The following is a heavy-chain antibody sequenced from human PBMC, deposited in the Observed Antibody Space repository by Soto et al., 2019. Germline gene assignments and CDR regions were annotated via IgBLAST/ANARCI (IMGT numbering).Heavy chain of an antibody. CDR3: ARGPRSYYDFCSGYRFMDY. CDR1: GGSFSGYY. J-gene: IGHJ4*02. D-gene: IGHD3-3*01. V-gene: IGHV4-34*01. CDR2: INHSGST. Sequence: SETLSLTCAVYGGSFSGYYWSWIRQPPGKGLEWIGEINHSGSTNYNPSLKSRVTISVDTSKNQFSLKLSSVTAADTAVYYCARGPRSYYDFCSGYRFMDYWGQGTLVTVSS.